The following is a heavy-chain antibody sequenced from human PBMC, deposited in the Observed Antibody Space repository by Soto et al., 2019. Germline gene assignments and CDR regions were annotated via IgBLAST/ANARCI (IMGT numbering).Heavy chain of an antibody. CDR3: ARDRGYSTYDY. V-gene: IGHV3-7*01. Sequence: LRLSCAASGFTFSNSWMNWVRQAPGKGLEWVAGIKEDGSEKYYVDYVKGRFTISRDNVENSLYLQMNSLRGEDTAVYFCARDRGYSTYDYWGLGTLVTVYS. D-gene: IGHD5-18*01. J-gene: IGHJ4*02. CDR1: GFTFSNSW. CDR2: IKEDGSEK.